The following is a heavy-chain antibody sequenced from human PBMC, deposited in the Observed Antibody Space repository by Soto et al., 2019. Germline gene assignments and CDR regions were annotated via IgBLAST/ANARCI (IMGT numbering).Heavy chain of an antibody. CDR2: ISAYSGNT. J-gene: IGHJ6*02. Sequence: QVQLVQSGAEVKKPGASVKVSCKASGYTFSIFCINWVRQAPGQGLEWMGWISAYSGNTNYAQRFQGRVTMTTDTSTPTAYMELTSLRSDDTAVYYCARHLDNYGIDVWGQGTTVPVSS. CDR1: GYTFSIFC. CDR3: ARHLDNYGIDV. V-gene: IGHV1-18*01.